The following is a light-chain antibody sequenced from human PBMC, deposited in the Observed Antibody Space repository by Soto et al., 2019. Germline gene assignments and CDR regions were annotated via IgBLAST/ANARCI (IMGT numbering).Light chain of an antibody. V-gene: IGKV3-15*01. Sequence: EIVMTQSPATLSVSPGERATLSCRASQSVRSNLAWYQQKPGRAPRLLIYGASTRATGIPARFSGSGSGTEFTLTISSLQSEDFGVYYCQQYNNWPPYTFGHGTKLEIK. CDR1: QSVRSN. CDR3: QQYNNWPPYT. J-gene: IGKJ2*01. CDR2: GAS.